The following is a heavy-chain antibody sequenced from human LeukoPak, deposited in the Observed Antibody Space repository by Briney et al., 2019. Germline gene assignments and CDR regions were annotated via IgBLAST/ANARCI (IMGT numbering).Heavy chain of an antibody. D-gene: IGHD3-22*01. V-gene: IGHV3-53*01. CDR3: ARDPRYYDSGVVDY. Sequence: GGSLRLSCAASGFTVSTNYINWVRQAPGKGLEWVSVISSGGTTYYADSVKGRFTVSRDNSKNTVYLQMNSLRAEDTAVYYCARDPRYYDSGVVDYWGQGTPVTVSS. J-gene: IGHJ4*02. CDR2: ISSGGTT. CDR1: GFTVSTNY.